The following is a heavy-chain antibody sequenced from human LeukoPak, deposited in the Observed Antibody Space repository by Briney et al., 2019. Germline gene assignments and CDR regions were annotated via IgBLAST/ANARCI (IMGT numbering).Heavy chain of an antibody. D-gene: IGHD3-10*01. CDR2: ITGSGGST. Sequence: GGSLRLSCAASGFTFSSYAMSWVRQAPGKGLEWVSAITGSGGSTYYADSVKGRFTISRDNSKSTLYIQMNSLRAEDTAVYYCARAKPKNMVRGLIMRRESRYYFDYWGQGTLVTVSS. J-gene: IGHJ4*02. V-gene: IGHV3-23*01. CDR1: GFTFSSYA. CDR3: ARAKPKNMVRGLIMRRESRYYFDY.